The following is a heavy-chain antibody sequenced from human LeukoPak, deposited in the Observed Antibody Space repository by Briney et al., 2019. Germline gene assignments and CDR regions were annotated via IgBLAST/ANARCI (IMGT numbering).Heavy chain of an antibody. Sequence: SEALSLTCTVSGGSISSTYFDWGWIRQPPGKGLEWIGSISYSGSTYYSPSLKSRVTMSVDTSKSQFSLRLSSVTAADTAVYYCARLEDSLKSQFDYWGQGTLVTVSS. J-gene: IGHJ4*02. V-gene: IGHV4-39*01. CDR1: GGSISSTYFD. CDR3: ARLEDSLKSQFDY. D-gene: IGHD2-15*01. CDR2: ISYSGST.